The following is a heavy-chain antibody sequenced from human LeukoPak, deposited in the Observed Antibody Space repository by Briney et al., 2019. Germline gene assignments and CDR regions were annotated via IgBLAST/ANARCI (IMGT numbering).Heavy chain of an antibody. CDR1: GGSISSSSYY. Sequence: SETLSLTCTVSGGSISSSSYYWGWIRQPPGKGLEWIGSIYYSGSTYYNPSLKSRFTISVDTSKNQFSLKLSSVTAADTAVYYCARHEFVGATVFDYWGQGTLVTVSS. D-gene: IGHD1-26*01. CDR2: IYYSGST. CDR3: ARHEFVGATVFDY. J-gene: IGHJ4*02. V-gene: IGHV4-39*01.